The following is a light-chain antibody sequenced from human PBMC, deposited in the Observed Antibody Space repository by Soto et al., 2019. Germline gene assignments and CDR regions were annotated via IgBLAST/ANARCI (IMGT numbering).Light chain of an antibody. CDR2: GTS. CDR1: QTVRSSY. V-gene: IGKV3-20*01. CDR3: HQCGSSPWT. J-gene: IGKJ1*01. Sequence: EIVLTQSPGTLSLSPGERATLSCRASQTVRSSYLAWYQQKPGQAPRLLVSGTSSRAAGVPDRFSGNGSGTDFTLTISRLEPEDFAVYYCHQCGSSPWTFGQGTKVEIK.